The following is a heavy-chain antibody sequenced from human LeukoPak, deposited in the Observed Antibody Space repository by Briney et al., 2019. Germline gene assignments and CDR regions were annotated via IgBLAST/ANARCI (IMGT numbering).Heavy chain of an antibody. CDR2: ISGSGGST. J-gene: IGHJ3*02. D-gene: IGHD3-16*02. Sequence: GGSLRLSCAASGFTFDDYAMHWVRQAPGKGLEWVSAISGSGGSTYYADSVKGRFTISRDNSKNTLYLQMNSLRAEDTAVYYCATWGRELSLSAFDIWGQGTMVTVSS. CDR3: ATWGRELSLSAFDI. V-gene: IGHV3-23*01. CDR1: GFTFDDYA.